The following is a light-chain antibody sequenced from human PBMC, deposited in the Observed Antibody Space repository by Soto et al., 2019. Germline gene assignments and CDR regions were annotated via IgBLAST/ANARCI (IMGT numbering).Light chain of an antibody. J-gene: IGKJ1*01. CDR2: AAS. Sequence: IQMTQSPSSLSASVGYRVTITCRASQSIANYLNWYQQKPGKAPKLLIYAASTLESGVPSRFSGSGSGTDFTLTISSLQPEDFATYYCQQSYNNPKTFGQGTTVDIK. CDR1: QSIANY. CDR3: QQSYNNPKT. V-gene: IGKV1-39*01.